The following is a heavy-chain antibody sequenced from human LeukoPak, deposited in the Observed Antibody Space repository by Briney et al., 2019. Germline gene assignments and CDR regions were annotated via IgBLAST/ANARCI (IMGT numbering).Heavy chain of an antibody. D-gene: IGHD3-22*01. V-gene: IGHV3-21*01. J-gene: IGHJ3*02. CDR2: ISTSSSYI. Sequence: GGSLRLSCVASGFSFSSYIMNWVRQAPGRGLEWVSSISTSSSYIYYADSVKGRFTISRDNAKNSLFLQMNSLRAEDTSVYYCARDRGEGYYYDSKDAFDIWGQGTMVTVSS. CDR1: GFSFSSYI. CDR3: ARDRGEGYYYDSKDAFDI.